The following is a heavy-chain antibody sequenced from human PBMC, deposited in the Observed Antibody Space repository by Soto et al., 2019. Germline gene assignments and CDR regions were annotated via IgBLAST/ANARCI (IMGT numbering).Heavy chain of an antibody. CDR3: ATGGGVGVAGSAAFEM. J-gene: IGHJ3*02. CDR1: GYPVTAYY. V-gene: IGHV1-2*02. CDR2: INPATGAA. D-gene: IGHD3-3*01. Sequence: QLHLVQSGAVVKKPGASVTVSCSASGYPVTAYYMHWVRQAPGRGLEWMGGINPATGAAKYTQTFQGRVTMTRATSTSTVFMELSVLTSEDPAVCYCATGGGVGVAGSAAFEMWGQGTLVTVSS.